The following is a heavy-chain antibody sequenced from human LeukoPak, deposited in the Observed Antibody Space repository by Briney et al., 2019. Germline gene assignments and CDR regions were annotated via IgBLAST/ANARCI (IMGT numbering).Heavy chain of an antibody. D-gene: IGHD2-21*01. CDR1: GFTCSSYE. Sequence: GGSLRLSCADSGFTCSSYEMNWVRQAPGKGLEWVSYISTSGSTIYYADSVKGRFTISRDNAKNSLYLQMNSLRAEDTAVYYCARDFVGIDYWGQGTLVTVSS. CDR3: ARDFVGIDY. J-gene: IGHJ4*02. CDR2: ISTSGSTI. V-gene: IGHV3-48*03.